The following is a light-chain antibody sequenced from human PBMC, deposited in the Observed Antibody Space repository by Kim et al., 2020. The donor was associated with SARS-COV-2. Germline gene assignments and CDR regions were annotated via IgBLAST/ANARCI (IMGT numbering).Light chain of an antibody. J-gene: IGLJ2*01. V-gene: IGLV2-14*03. CDR3: SSYTSSTAIV. CDR2: DVV. CDR1: ASDLVGFNY. Sequence: QSALTQPASVSGSPGQSITISCTGSASDLVGFNYVTWYQQHRDKAPKLIIYDVVQRPSGVSSRFSGSKSGYTASLSISGLEADDEAVYYCSSYTSSTAIVFGGGTQLTVL.